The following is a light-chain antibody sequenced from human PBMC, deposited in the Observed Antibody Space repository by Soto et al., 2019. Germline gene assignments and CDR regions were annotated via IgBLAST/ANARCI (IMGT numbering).Light chain of an antibody. J-gene: IGKJ4*01. CDR2: GAS. CDR3: QQYGSSPLT. Sequence: EIVLTQSPGTLSLSPGERATLSCRASQSVSSSFLAWYQQQPGQAPRLLIYGASSRATSIPDRFSGSGSGTYFPLTISRLDPEDVAVYCCQQYGSSPLTFGGGTKVEIK. CDR1: QSVSSSF. V-gene: IGKV3-20*01.